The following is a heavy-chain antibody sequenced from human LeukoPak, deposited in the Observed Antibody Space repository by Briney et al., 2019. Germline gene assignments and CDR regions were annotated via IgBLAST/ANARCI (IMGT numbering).Heavy chain of an antibody. Sequence: GGSLRLSCAASGFTFSDYAMSWVRQAPGKGLEWVSAIGGNSDFIYYAEYVKGRFTISRDNSKETLYLQVNSLRAEDTAVYYCAKADGGWGVIIKDWGQGALVTVSS. J-gene: IGHJ4*02. CDR1: GFTFSDYA. CDR3: AKADGGWGVIIKD. D-gene: IGHD3-10*01. CDR2: IGGNSDFI. V-gene: IGHV3-23*01.